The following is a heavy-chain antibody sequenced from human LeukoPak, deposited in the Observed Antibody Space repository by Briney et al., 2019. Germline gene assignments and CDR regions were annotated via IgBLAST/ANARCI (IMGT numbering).Heavy chain of an antibody. CDR1: GFTFCDYA. CDR2: IRSKVYGETT. V-gene: IGHV3-49*04. J-gene: IGHJ4*02. Sequence: GGSLRLSCTASGFTFCDYAMSWARQAPGQGLEGLGFIRSKVYGETTEYAASVKGRFTVSRDDSNSLAYLQMNSLQTEDTAVYYCTRLVPYLDYWGQGTLVTVSS. CDR3: TRLVPYLDY. D-gene: IGHD2-2*01.